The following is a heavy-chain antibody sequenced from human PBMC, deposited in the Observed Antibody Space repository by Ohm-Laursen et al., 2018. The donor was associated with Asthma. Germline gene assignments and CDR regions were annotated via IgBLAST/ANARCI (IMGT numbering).Heavy chain of an antibody. V-gene: IGHV3-30-3*01. D-gene: IGHD3-3*01. CDR3: ARDVMEWYLPAFDF. Sequence: SLRLSCAASGFTFRSYAMHWVRQAPGQGLEWVAVGGSYYDGGLKYYADSVNGRFTVSRDDSKNTLYLQMNSLRPDDTAVYYCARDVMEWYLPAFDFWGQGTLVTVSS. CDR1: GFTFRSYA. CDR2: GGSYYDGGLK. J-gene: IGHJ4*02.